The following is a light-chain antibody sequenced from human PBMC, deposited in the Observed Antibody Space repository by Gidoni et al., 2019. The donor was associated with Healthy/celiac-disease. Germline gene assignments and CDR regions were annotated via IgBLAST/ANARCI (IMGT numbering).Light chain of an antibody. CDR2: DAS. J-gene: IGKJ2*01. CDR1: QDISNY. Sequence: PASAGDRVTITCQASQDISNYLNWYQQKPGKAPQLLLYDASNLETGVPSRFSGSGSGPDFTFTISSLQPEYIATYYCQQYDNLPPYTFGQGTKLEIK. V-gene: IGKV1-33*01. CDR3: QQYDNLPPYT.